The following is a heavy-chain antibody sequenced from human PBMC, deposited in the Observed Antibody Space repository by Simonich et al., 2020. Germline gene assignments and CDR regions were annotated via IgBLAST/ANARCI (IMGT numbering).Heavy chain of an antibody. CDR1: GFTFSSYS. CDR3: ARDVDTAMVFDY. Sequence: EVQLVESGGGLVKPGGSLRLSCAASGFTFSSYSMNWVRQAPGKGLEWGSFISSRISYKYDADSVKGRFTIARDNAKNSLYLQMNSLRAEDTAVYYCARDVDTAMVFDYWGQGTLVTVSS. J-gene: IGHJ4*02. D-gene: IGHD5-18*01. CDR2: ISSRISYK. V-gene: IGHV3-21*01.